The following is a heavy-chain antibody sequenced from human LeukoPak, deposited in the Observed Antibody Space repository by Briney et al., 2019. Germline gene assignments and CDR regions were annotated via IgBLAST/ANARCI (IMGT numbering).Heavy chain of an antibody. J-gene: IGHJ4*02. D-gene: IGHD5-18*01. CDR1: GFNIATYH. Sequence: PGGSLRLSCAASGFNIATYHMHWVRQAPGKGPGWVGLISSDGSKINYANSVQGRFTISRDISKNTSYLQMNSLTADDTAVYYCARDRVQIWSYVGTFDHWGQGSLVTVSS. V-gene: IGHV3-30-3*01. CDR2: ISSDGSKI. CDR3: ARDRVQIWSYVGTFDH.